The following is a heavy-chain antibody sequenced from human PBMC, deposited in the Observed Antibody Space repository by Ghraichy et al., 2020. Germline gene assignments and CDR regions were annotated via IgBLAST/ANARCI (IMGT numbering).Heavy chain of an antibody. D-gene: IGHD6-13*01. CDR1: GGSMGNYY. CDR3: ARVKWVYSSTYYYYYGMDL. J-gene: IGHJ6*02. V-gene: IGHV4-4*07. Sequence: SQTLSLTCSVSGGSMGNYYWTWMWQPAGKALEWIGHFYTSDTTDYNPSLRDRVTMSVDSSKNQFTLKLTSATAADTAIYYCARVKWVYSSTYYYYYGMDLWGQGTTVTVSS. CDR2: FYTSDTT.